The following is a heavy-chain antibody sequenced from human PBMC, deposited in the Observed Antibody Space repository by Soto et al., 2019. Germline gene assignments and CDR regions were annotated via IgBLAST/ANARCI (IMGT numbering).Heavy chain of an antibody. CDR2: FIPVYRTL. Sequence: SVKVSCKASGGSFGKSAINWVRQTPGQGLEWLGGFIPVYRTLNYAQKFQGRVTITADESTGTAYMTLSSLASDDVAVYYCATGVIWIGYFTVDSWGQGTRVTVSS. CDR3: ATGVIWIGYFTVDS. CDR1: GGSFGKSA. V-gene: IGHV1-69*13. D-gene: IGHD3-3*01. J-gene: IGHJ4*02.